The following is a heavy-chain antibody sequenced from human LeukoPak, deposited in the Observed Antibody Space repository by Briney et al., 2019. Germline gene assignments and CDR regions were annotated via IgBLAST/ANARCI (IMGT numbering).Heavy chain of an antibody. CDR1: GFTFSSYG. V-gene: IGHV3-15*01. CDR2: IKSKTDGGTT. J-gene: IGHJ3*02. CDR3: TTDRGSYYLDAFDI. D-gene: IGHD1-26*01. Sequence: GGSLRLSCAASGFTFSSYGMHWVRQAPGKGLEWVGRIKSKTDGGTTDYAAPVKGRFTISRDDSKNTLYLQMNSLKTEDTAVYYCTTDRGSYYLDAFDIWGQGTMVTVSS.